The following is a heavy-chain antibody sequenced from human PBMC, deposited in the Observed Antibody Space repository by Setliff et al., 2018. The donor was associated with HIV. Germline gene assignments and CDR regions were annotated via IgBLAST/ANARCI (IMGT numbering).Heavy chain of an antibody. CDR3: ARGMYSSGWYDAFDI. Sequence: SVKVSCKASGGTFNSYAINWVRQAPGQGLEWMGGIIPVFGTANYAQNFQGRVTITADESTSTAYMELSSLRSEDTAVYYRARGMYSSGWYDAFDIWGQGTMVTV. V-gene: IGHV1-69*13. CDR1: GGTFNSYA. CDR2: IIPVFGTA. D-gene: IGHD6-19*01. J-gene: IGHJ3*02.